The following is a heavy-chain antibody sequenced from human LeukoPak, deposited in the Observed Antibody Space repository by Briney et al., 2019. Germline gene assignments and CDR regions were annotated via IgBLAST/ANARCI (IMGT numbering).Heavy chain of an antibody. Sequence: GSSVKVSCKASGGTFSSYAISWVRQAPGQGLEWMGRIIPILGRANYAQKFQGRVTITADKSTSTAYMELSSLRSEDTAVYYCARGVYYYDSSGYTGGWFDPWGQGTLVTVSS. CDR1: GGTFSSYA. CDR2: IIPILGRA. V-gene: IGHV1-69*04. J-gene: IGHJ5*02. D-gene: IGHD3-22*01. CDR3: ARGVYYYDSSGYTGGWFDP.